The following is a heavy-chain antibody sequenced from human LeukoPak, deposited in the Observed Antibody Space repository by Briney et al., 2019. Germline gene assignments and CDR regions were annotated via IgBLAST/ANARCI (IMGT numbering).Heavy chain of an antibody. J-gene: IGHJ4*02. CDR3: AKGTETCSGGSCYQYYFVY. D-gene: IGHD2-15*01. CDR2: IRYDGSNK. CDR1: GFTFSSYG. Sequence: GGSLRLSCAASGFTFSSYGMHWVRQAPGKGLEWVAFIRYDGSNKYYADSVKGRFTISRDNSKNTLYLQMNSLRAEDTAVYYCAKGTETCSGGSCYQYYFVYWGQGTLVTVSS. V-gene: IGHV3-30*02.